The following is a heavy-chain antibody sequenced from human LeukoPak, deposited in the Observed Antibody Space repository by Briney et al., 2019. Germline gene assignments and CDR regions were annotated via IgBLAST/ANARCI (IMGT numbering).Heavy chain of an antibody. CDR2: IYYSGST. Sequence: SETLSLTCTVSGGSISSGDYYWSWIRQPPGKGLEWIGYIYYSGSTHYNPSLKSRVTISVDTSKNQFSLKLSSVTAADTAVYYCAREGGIAAELDYWGQGTLVTVSS. CDR3: AREGGIAAELDY. D-gene: IGHD6-13*01. J-gene: IGHJ4*02. CDR1: GGSISSGDYY. V-gene: IGHV4-30-4*08.